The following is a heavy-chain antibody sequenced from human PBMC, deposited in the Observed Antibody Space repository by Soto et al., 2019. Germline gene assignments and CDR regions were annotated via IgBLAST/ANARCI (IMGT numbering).Heavy chain of an antibody. D-gene: IGHD6-25*01. CDR2: IYYTGMT. V-gene: IGHV4-39*01. J-gene: IGHJ4*02. Sequence: QLQLQESGPGLVKPSETLSLTCTVSGTSISSSDYYWGWIRQPPGKGLEWITSIYYTGMTYYNPSLKSRVTISVDRSKNQLSLKLISVTAADRAVYYCETGPSSSNGYSQFDYLGQGTLVTVSS. CDR1: GTSISSSDYY. CDR3: ETGPSSSNGYSQFDY.